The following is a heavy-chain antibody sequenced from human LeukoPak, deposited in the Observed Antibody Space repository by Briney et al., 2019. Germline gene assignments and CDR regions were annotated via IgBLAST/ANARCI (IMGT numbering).Heavy chain of an antibody. CDR1: GSSISSYY. CDR3: ARVRSSGWSNAFDI. V-gene: IGHV4-4*07. J-gene: IGHJ3*02. CDR2: IYSTGST. D-gene: IGHD6-19*01. Sequence: SETLSLTCSVSGSSISSYYWSWVRQPAGKGLEWIGRIYSTGSTNYSPSLKSRVTISVDTSKNQFSLKLSSVTAADTAVYYCARVRSSGWSNAFDIWGQGTMVTVSS.